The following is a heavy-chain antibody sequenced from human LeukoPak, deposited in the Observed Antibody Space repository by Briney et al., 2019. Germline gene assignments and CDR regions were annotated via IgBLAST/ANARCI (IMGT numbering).Heavy chain of an antibody. D-gene: IGHD3-22*01. CDR3: ARDQPEDTSGYQFDP. CDR1: GYTVTSYA. Sequence: ASVKVSCKASGYTVTSYAMNGVRQAPGQGREGMGRINPNDGSIRYAKTFKGRVTMTRDMSTRTVSMELSSLRSEDPAVYYCARDQPEDTSGYQFDPWGQGTLVTVSS. J-gene: IGHJ5*02. CDR2: INPNDGSI. V-gene: IGHV1-46*01.